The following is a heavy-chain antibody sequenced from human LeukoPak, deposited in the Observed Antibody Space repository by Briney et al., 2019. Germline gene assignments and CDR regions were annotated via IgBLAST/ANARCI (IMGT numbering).Heavy chain of an antibody. CDR2: MNPNSGNT. D-gene: IGHD2-2*01. V-gene: IGHV1-8*02. J-gene: IGHJ5*02. Sequence: ASVKVSCKASGGTFSSYAISWVRQAPGQGLEWMGWMNPNSGNTGYAQKFQGRVTMTRNTSISTAYMELSSLRSEDTAVYYCAREGVYCSSTSCYGFGWFDPWGQGTLVTVSS. CDR3: AREGVYCSSTSCYGFGWFDP. CDR1: GGTFSSYA.